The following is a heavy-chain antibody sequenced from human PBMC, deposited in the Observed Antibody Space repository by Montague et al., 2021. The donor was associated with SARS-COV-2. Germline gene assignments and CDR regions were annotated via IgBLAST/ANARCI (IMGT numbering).Heavy chain of an antibody. CDR1: GGSISSYY. Sequence: ETLSLTCTVSGGSISSYYWSWIRQPPGKGLEWIGYIYYSGSTTYNPSLKSRVTISVDTSKNQFSLKLSSVTAADTAVYYCARASITMVRGVTRWYFDLWGRGTLVTVSS. D-gene: IGHD3-10*01. V-gene: IGHV4-59*13. J-gene: IGHJ2*01. CDR3: ARASITMVRGVTRWYFDL. CDR2: IYYSGST.